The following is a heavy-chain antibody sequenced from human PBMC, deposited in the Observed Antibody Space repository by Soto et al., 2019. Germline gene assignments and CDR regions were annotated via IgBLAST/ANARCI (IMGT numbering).Heavy chain of an antibody. CDR3: ATSRDATSGGLDY. Sequence: GASVKVSCKASRYTFTGYYMHWVRQAPGQGLEWMGWINPNSGGTNYAQNFQCWVTMTRDTSITTAYMELSRLRSDDTAVYYCATSRDATSGGLDYWGQGTLVTVSS. J-gene: IGHJ4*02. V-gene: IGHV1-2*04. CDR2: INPNSGGT. CDR1: RYTFTGYY. D-gene: IGHD2-15*01.